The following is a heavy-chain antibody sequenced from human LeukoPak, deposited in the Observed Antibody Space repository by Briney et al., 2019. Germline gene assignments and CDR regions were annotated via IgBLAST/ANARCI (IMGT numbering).Heavy chain of an antibody. V-gene: IGHV3-48*01. D-gene: IGHD2-2*01. J-gene: IGHJ4*02. CDR1: GFTFSHYS. CDR2: IWISSGNT. CDR3: ARDTKYAFDN. Sequence: GGSLRLFCAASGFTFSHYSMNWVRQAPGKGLEWISYIWISSGNTKYADSVKGRFTISGDKAKNSVYLQMNSLRVEDTSVYYCARDTKYAFDNWGQGTLVTVSS.